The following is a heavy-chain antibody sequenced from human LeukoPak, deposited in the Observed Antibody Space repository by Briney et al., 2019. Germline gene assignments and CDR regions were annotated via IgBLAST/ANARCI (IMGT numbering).Heavy chain of an antibody. V-gene: IGHV4-59*11. D-gene: IGHD3-10*01. J-gene: IGHJ4*02. CDR2: IYHNGIT. Sequence: SETLSLTCNDSGVSISTHYWSWIRQSPGKGLEWIGYIYHNGITNYNPSLKSRVTISIDTSKNEFSLKLTSVIAADTAVYFCAREANYYGSGSYFEGTFDYWGQGSLVTVSS. CDR1: GVSISTHY. CDR3: AREANYYGSGSYFEGTFDY.